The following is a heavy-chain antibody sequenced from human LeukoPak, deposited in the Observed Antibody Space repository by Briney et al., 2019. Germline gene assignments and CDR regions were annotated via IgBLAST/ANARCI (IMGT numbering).Heavy chain of an antibody. D-gene: IGHD2-15*01. CDR3: AKDTRYCSGGSCYSMIGFDY. CDR1: GFTVSGNY. J-gene: IGHJ4*02. CDR2: ISYDGSNK. Sequence: PGGSLRLSCAASGFTVSGNYMCWVRQAPGKGLEWVAVISYDGSNKYYADSVKGRFTISRDNSKNTLYLQMNSLRAEDTAVYYCAKDTRYCSGGSCYSMIGFDYWGQGTLVTVSS. V-gene: IGHV3-30*18.